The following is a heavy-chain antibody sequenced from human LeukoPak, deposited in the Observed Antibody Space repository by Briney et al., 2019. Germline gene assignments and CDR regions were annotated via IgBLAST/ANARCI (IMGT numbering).Heavy chain of an antibody. D-gene: IGHD3-10*01. V-gene: IGHV1-2*02. CDR1: GYSFTSYY. Sequence: GASVKVSCKASGYSFTSYYMHWVRQAPGQGLEWMGWINPNSGGTNYAQKFQGRVTMTRDTSTNTVYMDLSSLRSEDTAVYYCARDSRRIITMVRGAQMLGNAFDIWGQGTMVTVSS. CDR2: INPNSGGT. J-gene: IGHJ3*02. CDR3: ARDSRRIITMVRGAQMLGNAFDI.